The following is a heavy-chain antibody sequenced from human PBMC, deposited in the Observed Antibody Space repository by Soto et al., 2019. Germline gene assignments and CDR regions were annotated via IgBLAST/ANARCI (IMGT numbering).Heavy chain of an antibody. Sequence: ESLKISCKGSGYSFTSYWIGWVRQMPGKGLEWMGIIYPGDSDTRYSPSFQGQVTISADKSISTAYLQWSSLKASDTAMYYCARWAYAPKHNTPVMDVLVKGTTVPVSS. CDR2: IYPGDSDT. CDR3: ARWAYAPKHNTPVMDV. V-gene: IGHV5-51*01. D-gene: IGHD1-20*01. J-gene: IGHJ6*03. CDR1: GYSFTSYW.